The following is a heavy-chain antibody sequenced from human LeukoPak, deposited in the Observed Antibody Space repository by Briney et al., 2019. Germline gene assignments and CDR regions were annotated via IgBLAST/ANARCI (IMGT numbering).Heavy chain of an antibody. V-gene: IGHV3-11*01. CDR2: ISSSGSTI. J-gene: IGHJ6*02. CDR3: ARAKTDRFGVVIKGYYYYGIDV. Sequence: GGSLRLSCAASGFTFSDYYMSWIRQAPGKGLEWVSDISSSGSTIYYADSVKGRFTISRDNAKNSLYLQMNSLRAEDTAVYSCARAKTDRFGVVIKGYYYYGIDVWGQGTTVTVSS. D-gene: IGHD3-3*01. CDR1: GFTFSDYY.